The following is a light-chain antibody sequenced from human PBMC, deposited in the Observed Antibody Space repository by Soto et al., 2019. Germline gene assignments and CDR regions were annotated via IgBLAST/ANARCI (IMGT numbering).Light chain of an antibody. V-gene: IGLV1-51*01. CDR1: TCNIGNNF. Sequence: QSVLTQPHSVSEAPGQRVTISCSGRTCNIGNNFVYWYQQFPGTAPKLLIYDINKRPPGIPDRFSASKSGTSATLDVTGLQTGDEAIYYCETWDTSLSAVVFGGGTKLTVL. CDR3: ETWDTSLSAVV. J-gene: IGLJ2*01. CDR2: DIN.